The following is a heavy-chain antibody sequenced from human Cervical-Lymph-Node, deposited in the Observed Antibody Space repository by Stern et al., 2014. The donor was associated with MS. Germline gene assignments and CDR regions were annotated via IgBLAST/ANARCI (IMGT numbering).Heavy chain of an antibody. CDR2: IRIKRNSDTT. D-gene: IGHD5-18*01. CDR1: GLIFSDHY. V-gene: IGHV3-72*01. CDR3: ARVGYSDPNFDY. Sequence: EVQLVESGGGLVQPGGSLRLSCAASGLIFSDHYMDWVRQAPGKGLEWVGRIRIKRNSDTTEYATSVRGRFTISRDDSKNSLYLQLNSLKTEDTAVYYCARVGYSDPNFDYWGQGTLVTVSP. J-gene: IGHJ4*02.